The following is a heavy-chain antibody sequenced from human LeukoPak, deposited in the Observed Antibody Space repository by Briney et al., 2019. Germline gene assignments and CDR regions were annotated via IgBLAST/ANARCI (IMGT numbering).Heavy chain of an antibody. Sequence: ASVKVSCKASGYTFTSYYMRWVRQAPGQGLEWMGIINPSGGSTSYAQKFQGRVTMTRDMSTSTVYMELSSLRSEDTAVYYCARDDLAFYYDSSGYLYYWGQGTLVTVSS. CDR3: ARDDLAFYYDSSGYLYY. D-gene: IGHD3-22*01. J-gene: IGHJ4*02. V-gene: IGHV1-46*01. CDR1: GYTFTSYY. CDR2: INPSGGST.